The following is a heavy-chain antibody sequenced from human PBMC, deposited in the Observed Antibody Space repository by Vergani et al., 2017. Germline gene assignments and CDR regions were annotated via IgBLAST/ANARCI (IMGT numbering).Heavy chain of an antibody. D-gene: IGHD6-19*01. J-gene: IGHJ6*02. CDR3: ARDPHIAVAGIAKYGMDV. CDR2: ISAYNGNT. Sequence: QVQLVQSGAEVKKPGASVKVSCKASGYTFTSYGISWVRQAPGQGLEWMGWISAYNGNTNYAQKLQGRATMTTDTSTSTAYMELRSLRSDDTAVYYCARDPHIAVAGIAKYGMDVWGQGTTVTVPS. V-gene: IGHV1-18*01. CDR1: GYTFTSYG.